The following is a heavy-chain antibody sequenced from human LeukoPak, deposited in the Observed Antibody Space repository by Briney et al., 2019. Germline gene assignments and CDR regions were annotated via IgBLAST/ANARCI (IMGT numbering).Heavy chain of an antibody. CDR2: IYYSGTT. V-gene: IGHV4-39*07. D-gene: IGHD2-21*01. CDR1: GDSISSSTYY. J-gene: IGHJ6*03. CDR3: ARVLARYYYMDV. Sequence: SETLSLTCTVSGDSISSSTYYWGWIRQPPGKGLEWIGSIYYSGTTYYNPSLRSRLTVDTSKNQFSLKLSSVTAADTAVYYCARVLARYYYMDVWGKGTTVTVSS.